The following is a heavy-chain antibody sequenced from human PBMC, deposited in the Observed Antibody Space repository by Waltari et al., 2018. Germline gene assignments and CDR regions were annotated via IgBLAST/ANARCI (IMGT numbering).Heavy chain of an antibody. J-gene: IGHJ4*02. Sequence: QLQLQESGPGLVKPSETLSLTCTVSGGSISSSSYYWGWIRQPPGKGLGWIGRSCYSGRTYTSHDRNSRDTISVHTSNTQFAPKLGSVAAADTEVYYCAGKKRRRYFDWLHNPCDYWGQGTLVTVSS. CDR3: AGKKRRRYFDWLHNPCDY. V-gene: IGHV4-39*01. CDR2: SCYSGRT. CDR1: GGSISSSSYY. D-gene: IGHD3-9*01.